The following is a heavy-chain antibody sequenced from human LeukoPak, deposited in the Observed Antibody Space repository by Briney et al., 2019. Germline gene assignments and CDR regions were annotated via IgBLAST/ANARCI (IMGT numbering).Heavy chain of an antibody. CDR1: GFTFSSYA. CDR3: AKDFHDMNYFYFDY. J-gene: IGHJ4*02. V-gene: IGHV3-23*01. D-gene: IGHD2/OR15-2a*01. CDR2: ISGSGGST. Sequence: GGSLRLSCAASGFTFSSYAMSWVRQAPGKGLEWVSAISGSGGSTYYADSVKGQFTISRDNSKNTLYLQMNSLRAEDTAVYYCAKDFHDMNYFYFDYWGQGTLVTVSS.